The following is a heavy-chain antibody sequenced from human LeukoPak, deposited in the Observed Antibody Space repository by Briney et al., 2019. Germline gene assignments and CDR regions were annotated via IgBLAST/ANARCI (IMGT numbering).Heavy chain of an antibody. V-gene: IGHV3-30*18. J-gene: IGHJ6*02. CDR2: ISYDGSNK. Sequence: PGGSMRLSWAADGFTFSSYGMHWVSQAPSEGLGWQAVISYDGSNKYYADSVKGRFTISRDNSKNTLYLQMNSLRAEDTAVYYCAKITEWLSPYYYGMDVWGQGTTVTVSS. CDR1: GFTFSSYG. CDR3: AKITEWLSPYYYGMDV. D-gene: IGHD3-3*01.